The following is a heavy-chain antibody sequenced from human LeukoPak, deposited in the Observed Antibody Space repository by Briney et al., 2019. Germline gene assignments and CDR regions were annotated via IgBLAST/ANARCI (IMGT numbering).Heavy chain of an antibody. J-gene: IGHJ4*02. CDR3: AKDQGDYSSGWSIFDY. D-gene: IGHD6-19*01. CDR2: ISGSGGRT. CDR1: GFTVSTYA. Sequence: QPGGLLRLSCAASGFTVSTYAMSWVRQAPGKGLEWVSGISGSGGRTYYADSVKGRFTISRDNSKNTLYLQMNRLRAEDTAVYYCAKDQGDYSSGWSIFDYWGQGSLVTVSS. V-gene: IGHV3-23*01.